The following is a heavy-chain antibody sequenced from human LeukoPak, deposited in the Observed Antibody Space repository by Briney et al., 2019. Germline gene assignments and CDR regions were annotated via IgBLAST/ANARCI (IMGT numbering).Heavy chain of an antibody. CDR3: TRLYGAHAFDI. Sequence: ASVKVSCKASGYTFTNYAMNWVRQAPGQGLEYMGWINTNTGNPTYAQGFTGRFVSSLDTSVSTAYLQISSLKAEDTALYYCTRLYGAHAFDIWGQGTMVTVSS. V-gene: IGHV7-4-1*02. CDR2: INTNTGNP. J-gene: IGHJ3*02. CDR1: GYTFTNYA. D-gene: IGHD4/OR15-4a*01.